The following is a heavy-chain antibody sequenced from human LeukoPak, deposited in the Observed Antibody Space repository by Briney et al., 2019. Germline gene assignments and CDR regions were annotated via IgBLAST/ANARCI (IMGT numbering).Heavy chain of an antibody. J-gene: IGHJ4*02. D-gene: IGHD4-17*01. V-gene: IGHV1-2*02. Sequence: ASVKVSCKASGYTFTGYYMHWVRQAPGQGLEWMGWVNPNSGGTNYAQKFQGRVTMTRDTSISTAYMELSRLRSDDTAVYYCRTDRYGDYGDYIDYWGQGTLVTVSA. CDR1: GYTFTGYY. CDR3: RTDRYGDYGDYIDY. CDR2: VNPNSGGT.